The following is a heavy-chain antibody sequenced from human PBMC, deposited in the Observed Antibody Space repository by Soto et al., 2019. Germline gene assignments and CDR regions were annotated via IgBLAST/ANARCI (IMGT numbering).Heavy chain of an antibody. CDR1: GGSISSYY. J-gene: IGHJ6*02. D-gene: IGHD1-26*01. CDR3: ARAQWELRCLYYYYYGMDV. V-gene: IGHV4-59*01. CDR2: IYYSGST. Sequence: SETLSLTCTVSGGSISSYYWSWIRQPPGKGLEWIGYIYYSGSTNYNPSLKSRVTISVDTSKNQFSLKLSSVTAADTAVYYCARAQWELRCLYYYYYGMDVWGQGTTVTVSS.